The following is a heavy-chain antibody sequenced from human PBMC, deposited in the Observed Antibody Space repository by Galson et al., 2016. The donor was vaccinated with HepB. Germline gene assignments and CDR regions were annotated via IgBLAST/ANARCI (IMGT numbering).Heavy chain of an antibody. Sequence: SLRLSCAASGFTFSSYSMNWVRQAPGKGLEWVSYISSSSSTIYYADSVKGRFTISRDNAKNSLYLQMNSLRDEDTAVYYCARVMWGYEILTAHQRGAFDVWGQGTLVTVS. D-gene: IGHD3-9*01. CDR2: ISSSSSTI. CDR1: GFTFSSYS. CDR3: ARVMWGYEILTAHQRGAFDV. J-gene: IGHJ3*01. V-gene: IGHV3-48*02.